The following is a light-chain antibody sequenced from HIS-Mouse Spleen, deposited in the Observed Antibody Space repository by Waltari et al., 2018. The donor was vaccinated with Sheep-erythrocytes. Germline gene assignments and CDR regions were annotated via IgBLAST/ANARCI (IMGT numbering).Light chain of an antibody. CDR2: EGS. CDR1: SSDVGSYNL. V-gene: IGLV2-23*01. CDR3: CSYAGSSTPWV. Sequence: QSALTQPASVSGSPGQSITISCTGTSSDVGSYNLVPWYQQHPGKAPKLMIYEGSKRPSGVSNRFSGSKSGNTASLTISGLQAEDEADYYCCSYAGSSTPWVFGGGTK. J-gene: IGLJ3*02.